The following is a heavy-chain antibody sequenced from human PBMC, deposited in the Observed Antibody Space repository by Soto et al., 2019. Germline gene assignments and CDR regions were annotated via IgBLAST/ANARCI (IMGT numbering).Heavy chain of an antibody. V-gene: IGHV1-2*04. CDR3: ARDPSGDVSAFDI. CDR2: INPNSGGT. CDR1: GYTFTGYY. J-gene: IGHJ3*02. D-gene: IGHD1-26*01. Sequence: ASVKVSCKASGYTFTGYYMHWVRQAPGQGLEWMGWINPNSGGTNYAQKFQGWVTMTRDTSISTAYMELSRLRSDDAAVFYWARDPSGDVSAFDIWGQGTMVTVSS.